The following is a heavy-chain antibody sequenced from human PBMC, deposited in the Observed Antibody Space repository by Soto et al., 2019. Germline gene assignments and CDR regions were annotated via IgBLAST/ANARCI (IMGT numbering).Heavy chain of an antibody. D-gene: IGHD3-16*01. CDR1: GGSISSYY. CDR3: ARETTGRGSWFDP. J-gene: IGHJ5*02. CDR2: IYYSGST. V-gene: IGHV4-59*01. Sequence: QVQLQESGPGLVKPSETLSLTCTVSGGSISSYYWSWIRQPPGKGLEWIGYIYYSGSTNYNPSLKSRVTISVDTSKNQFSLKLSSVTAADTAVYYCARETTGRGSWFDPWGQGTLVTVSS.